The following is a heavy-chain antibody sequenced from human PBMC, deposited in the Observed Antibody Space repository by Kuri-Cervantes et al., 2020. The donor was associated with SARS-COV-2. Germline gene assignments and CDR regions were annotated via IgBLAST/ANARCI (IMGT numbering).Heavy chain of an antibody. CDR3: EKDIGTRSTNFVTYDY. Sequence: GGSLRLSCIAPMMIFSNYGMHWVRQFPGKGLEWVAFTSYDGSNAYYADSVRGRFTVSRDNSKNTLSLQMNGLRAEDTAVYYCEKDIGTRSTNFVTYDYWRPGDLVTVSS. D-gene: IGHD2/OR15-2a*01. CDR1: MMIFSNYG. CDR2: TSYDGSNA. V-gene: IGHV3-30*18. J-gene: IGHJ4*02.